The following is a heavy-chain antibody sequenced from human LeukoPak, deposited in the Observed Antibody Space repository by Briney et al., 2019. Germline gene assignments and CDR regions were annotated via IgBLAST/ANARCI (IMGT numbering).Heavy chain of an antibody. V-gene: IGHV2-70*11. CDR2: IDWDDDK. CDR3: ARIRGSRYYFDY. Sequence: SGPALVEPTQTLTLTCTFSGFSLTTSGMCVSWIRQPPGKALEWLARIDWDDDKYYSTSLRTRLTISKDTSKNQVVLTMTNMDPVDTATYYCARIRGSRYYFDYWGQGTLVTVSS. CDR1: GFSLTTSGMC. D-gene: IGHD6-13*01. J-gene: IGHJ4*02.